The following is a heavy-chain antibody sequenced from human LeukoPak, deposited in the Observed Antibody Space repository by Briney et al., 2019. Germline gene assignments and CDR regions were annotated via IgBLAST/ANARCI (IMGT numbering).Heavy chain of an antibody. Sequence: ASVKVSCKSSGYTFTRYVISGVRQAPGQGLEWMGWISAYNGNTNFAQKLQGRVTMTTDTSTSTAYMDLRSLRSEDTDVYYCAQYSGSYGGFNYWGQGTLVTVSS. CDR3: AQYSGSYGGFNY. CDR1: GYTFTRYV. CDR2: ISAYNGNT. D-gene: IGHD1-26*01. J-gene: IGHJ4*02. V-gene: IGHV1-18*01.